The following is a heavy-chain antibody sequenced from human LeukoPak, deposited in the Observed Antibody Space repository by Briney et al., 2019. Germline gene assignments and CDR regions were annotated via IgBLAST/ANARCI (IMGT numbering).Heavy chain of an antibody. D-gene: IGHD4-17*01. CDR1: GFSFSSYS. Sequence: PGGSLRLSCAASGFSFSSYSMTWVRQAPGKGLEWVSAISGSGGSTYYADSVKGRFTVSRDNSKNTLYLQMNSLRAEDTAVYYCAKGYGDYGPDAFDIWGQGTMVTVSS. V-gene: IGHV3-23*01. J-gene: IGHJ3*02. CDR3: AKGYGDYGPDAFDI. CDR2: ISGSGGST.